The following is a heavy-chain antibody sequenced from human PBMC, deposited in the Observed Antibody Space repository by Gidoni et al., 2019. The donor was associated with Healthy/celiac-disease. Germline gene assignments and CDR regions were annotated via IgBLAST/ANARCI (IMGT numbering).Heavy chain of an antibody. J-gene: IGHJ4*02. D-gene: IGHD1-26*01. Sequence: QVQLVESGGGVVQPGRSVMLSVASSAFTFSSYGMHWVRQAPGKGLEWVAVISYDGSNKYYADSVKGRFTISRDNSKNTLYLQMNSLRAEDTAVYYCAKEERELRYFDYWGQGTLVTVSS. CDR3: AKEERELRYFDY. CDR1: AFTFSSYG. CDR2: ISYDGSNK. V-gene: IGHV3-30*18.